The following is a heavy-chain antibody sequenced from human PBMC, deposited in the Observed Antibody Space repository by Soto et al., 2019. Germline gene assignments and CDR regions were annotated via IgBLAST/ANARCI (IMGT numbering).Heavy chain of an antibody. CDR3: ARIIAAAGGRRYFDL. V-gene: IGHV3-11*05. Sequence: QVQLVESGGGLVKPGGSLRLSCAASGFTFSDYYMSWIRQAPGKGLEWISYINSSSSYTNYADSVKGRFTISRYNAKNSLYLQMNSLRAEDTAVYYCARIIAAAGGRRYFDLWGRGSLVTVSS. J-gene: IGHJ2*01. CDR2: INSSSSYT. D-gene: IGHD6-13*01. CDR1: GFTFSDYY.